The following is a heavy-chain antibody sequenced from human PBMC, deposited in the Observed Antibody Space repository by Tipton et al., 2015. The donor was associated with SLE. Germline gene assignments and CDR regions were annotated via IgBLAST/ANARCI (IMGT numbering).Heavy chain of an antibody. CDR1: GGSIGSSSYY. D-gene: IGHD6-19*01. CDR2: IYYSGST. CDR3: ARGGEAVAGTSYFQH. Sequence: TLSLTCTVSGGSIGSSSYYWGWIRQPPGKGLEWIGSIYYSGSTYYNPSLKSRVTISVDTSKNQFSLKLSSVTAADTAVYYCARGGEAVAGTSYFQHWGQGTLVTVSS. V-gene: IGHV4-39*07. J-gene: IGHJ1*01.